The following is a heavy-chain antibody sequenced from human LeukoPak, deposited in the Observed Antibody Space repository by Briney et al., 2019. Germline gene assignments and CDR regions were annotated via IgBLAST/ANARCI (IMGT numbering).Heavy chain of an antibody. CDR1: GFTFSNLA. CDR3: ARDRRLPLGGFDY. V-gene: IGHV3-23*01. J-gene: IGHJ4*02. Sequence: GGSLRLSCAASGFTFSNLAMGWVRQAPGKGLEWVSVISDSGGTTYYADSVKGRFTISRDNSRNTLYLQMNSLRDEDTAVYYCARDRRLPLGGFDYWGQGTLVTVSS. CDR2: ISDSGGTT. D-gene: IGHD4-17*01.